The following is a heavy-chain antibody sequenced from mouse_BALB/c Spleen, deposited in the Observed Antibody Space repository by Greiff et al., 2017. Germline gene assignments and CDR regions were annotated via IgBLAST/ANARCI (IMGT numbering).Heavy chain of an antibody. CDR1: GFTFSSYY. CDR2: INSNGGST. D-gene: IGHD2-4*01. CDR3: ARHGSYYDYDEAWFAY. J-gene: IGHJ3*01. Sequence: EVKLVESGGGLVKLGGSLKLSCAASGFTFSSYYMSWVRQTPEKRLELVAAINSNGGSTYYPDTVKGRFTISRDNAKNTLYLQMSSLKSEDTALYYCARHGSYYDYDEAWFAYWGQGTLVTVSA. V-gene: IGHV5-6-2*01.